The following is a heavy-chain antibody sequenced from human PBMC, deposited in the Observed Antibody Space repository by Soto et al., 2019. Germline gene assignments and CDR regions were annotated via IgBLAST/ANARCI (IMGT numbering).Heavy chain of an antibody. J-gene: IGHJ6*02. CDR1: GYTFTSYG. CDR3: ARSNYYDSRQYYYYGLDG. Sequence: ASVKVSCKASGYTFTSYGISWVRQAPGQGLEWMGWISAYNGNTNYAQKLQGRVTMTTDTSTSTAYMELRSLRSDDTAVYYCARSNYYDSRQYYYYGLDGSGQATTVTVSS. CDR2: ISAYNGNT. V-gene: IGHV1-18*01. D-gene: IGHD3-22*01.